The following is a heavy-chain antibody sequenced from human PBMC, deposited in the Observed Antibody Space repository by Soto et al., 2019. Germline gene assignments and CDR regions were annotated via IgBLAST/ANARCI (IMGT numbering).Heavy chain of an antibody. CDR3: AGDGVVTIFGGGGGEGLDI. J-gene: IGHJ3*02. Sequence: QVQLVQSGAEVKKPGSSVKISCKSSGGAFSSYGLGWVRQAPGQGLEWMGGILPMSETTKYAQKFQGRVTITGDQSTTTAYLGLSSLKSDATAVYSGAGDGVVTIFGGGGGEGLDIWGQGTMVTVSS. CDR2: ILPMSETT. D-gene: IGHD3-3*01. CDR1: GGAFSSYG. V-gene: IGHV1-69*01.